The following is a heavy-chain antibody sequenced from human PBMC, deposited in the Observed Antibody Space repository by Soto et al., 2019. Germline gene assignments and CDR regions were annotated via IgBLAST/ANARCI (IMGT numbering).Heavy chain of an antibody. CDR1: RDTFTSYY. J-gene: IGHJ5*02. V-gene: IGHV1-46*01. CDR2: INPHGGST. D-gene: IGHD1-26*01. CDR3: ARSSGGNFGIIIEGTNWFDP. Sequence: ASVKVSCKAPRDTFTSYYINWVRQAPGQGLEWMGVINPHGGSTAYAQKFKGRVTLTRGTSASMVYMEVSSLTSEDTAMYYCARSSGGNFGIIIEGTNWFDPWGKGTLVTVSS.